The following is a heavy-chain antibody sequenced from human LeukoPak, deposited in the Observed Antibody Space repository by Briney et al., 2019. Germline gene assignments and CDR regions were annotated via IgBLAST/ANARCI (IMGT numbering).Heavy chain of an antibody. J-gene: IGHJ4*02. V-gene: IGHV3-23*01. CDR3: AISSFYDTSGSYYFDF. Sequence: GGSLRLSCAASGLTFRNYVVSWVRQAPGKWLEWVSAISGSGGSTYYADSVKGRFTISRDNSKNTLYLQMNSLRAEDTAVYYCAISSFYDTSGSYYFDFWGQGTLVTVSS. D-gene: IGHD3-22*01. CDR1: GLTFRNYV. CDR2: ISGSGGST.